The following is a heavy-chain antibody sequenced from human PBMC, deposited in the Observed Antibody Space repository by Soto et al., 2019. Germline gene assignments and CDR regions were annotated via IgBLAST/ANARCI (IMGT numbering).Heavy chain of an antibody. CDR2: IYRTGST. J-gene: IGHJ3*01. V-gene: IGHV4-4*09. CDR3: ARQIGDDPFDV. D-gene: IGHD3-3*01. CDR1: GGSISTYY. Sequence: SETLSLTCTVSGGSISTYYWNWIRQSPGKGLEWIGYIYRTGSTHYNPSLNSRVAISLDTSRNKFSLKLHSVTAADTAVYFCARQIGDDPFDVWGQGTKVTVSS.